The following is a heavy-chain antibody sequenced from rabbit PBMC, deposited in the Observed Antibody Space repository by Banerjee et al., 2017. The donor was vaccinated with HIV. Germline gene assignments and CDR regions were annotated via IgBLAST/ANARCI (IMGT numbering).Heavy chain of an antibody. CDR3: ARRADYAGGGNFDL. D-gene: IGHD4-2*01. J-gene: IGHJ4*01. CDR1: GFSFSSSYC. Sequence: QEQLEESGGDLVKPEGSLTLTCTASGFSFSSSYCICWVRQAPGKGLEWIACINTSSGSTVYASWAKGRFTISKTSSTTVTLQMTSLTAADTATYFCARRADYAGGGNFDLWGPGTLVTVS. CDR2: INTSSGST. V-gene: IGHV1S45*01.